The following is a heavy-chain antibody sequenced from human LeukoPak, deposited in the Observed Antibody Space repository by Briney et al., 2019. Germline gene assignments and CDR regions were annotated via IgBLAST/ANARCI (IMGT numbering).Heavy chain of an antibody. CDR3: ARGGRYFDWLPDYYYYYYMDV. CDR1: GGSISSYY. Sequence: SETLSLTCTVSGGSISSYYWSWIRQPPGKGLEWIGYIYYSGSTNYNPSLKSRVTISVDTSKNQFSLKLSSVTAADTAVYYCARGGRYFDWLPDYYYYYYMDVWGKGTTVTISS. CDR2: IYYSGST. V-gene: IGHV4-59*01. D-gene: IGHD3-9*01. J-gene: IGHJ6*03.